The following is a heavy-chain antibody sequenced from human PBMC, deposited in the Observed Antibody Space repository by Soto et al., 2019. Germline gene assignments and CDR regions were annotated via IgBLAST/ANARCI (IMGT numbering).Heavy chain of an antibody. J-gene: IGHJ4*02. CDR2: ISYDGSNK. D-gene: IGHD6-19*01. CDR1: GFTFSSYG. CDR3: ARDRGAVASNFDY. Sequence: GGSLSLSCAASGFTFSSYGMHWVRQAPGKGLEWVAVISYDGSNKYYADSVKGRFTISRDNSKNTLYLQMSSLSAEDTAVYYCARDRGAVASNFDYWGQGTLVTVSS. V-gene: IGHV3-30*03.